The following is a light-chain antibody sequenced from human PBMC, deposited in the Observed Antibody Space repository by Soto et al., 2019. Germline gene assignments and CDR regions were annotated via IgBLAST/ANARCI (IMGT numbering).Light chain of an antibody. CDR2: DAS. V-gene: IGKV3-11*01. CDR3: QQRGNWPSLT. CDR1: QSISSK. J-gene: IGKJ4*01. Sequence: EIVLTQSPATLSLSPGERATLSCRASQSISSKLAWYQQKPGQAPRLLIYDASNRATGIPARFRGSGSGTDFTLTIADLEPEDFAVYYCQQRGNWPSLTFGGGTKVEIK.